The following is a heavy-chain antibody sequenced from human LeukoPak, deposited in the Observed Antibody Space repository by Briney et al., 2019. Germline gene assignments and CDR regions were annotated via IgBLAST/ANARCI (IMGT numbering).Heavy chain of an antibody. CDR1: GFTFGDYA. Sequence: GGSLRLSCTASGFTFGDYAMTWVRQAPGKGLEWVSVVSGSGDNTNYADSVKGRFTISRDNSKNTLFLQMNSLRTEDTAVYFCARWGNDYSQFDSWGQGTLVTVS. J-gene: IGHJ4*02. D-gene: IGHD4-11*01. CDR2: VSGSGDNT. CDR3: ARWGNDYSQFDS. V-gene: IGHV3-23*01.